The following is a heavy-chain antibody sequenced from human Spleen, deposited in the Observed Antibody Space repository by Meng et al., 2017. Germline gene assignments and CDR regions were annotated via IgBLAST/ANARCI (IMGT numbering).Heavy chain of an antibody. CDR3: ARRFTGDYYFDY. D-gene: IGHD3-16*01. V-gene: IGHV4-34*01. Sequence: QVKLQRWGAGLSEPSGPPTLTCAVYGEPFSGYYWNWDRQPPGKGLEWIGEINHSGSTNYQPYLQNRVTISLDTSKNQFSLKLTSVTAADTAVYYCARRFTGDYYFDYWGQGTLVTVSS. J-gene: IGHJ4*02. CDR2: INHSGST. CDR1: GEPFSGYY.